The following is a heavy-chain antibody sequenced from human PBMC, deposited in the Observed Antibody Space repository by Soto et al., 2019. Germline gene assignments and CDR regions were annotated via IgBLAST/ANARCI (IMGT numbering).Heavy chain of an antibody. Sequence: PSGTLSLTCAVSGCSISSGGYSWSWIRQPPGKGLEWIGYIYHSGSTYYNPSLTSRVTISGDRSKNQCSLKRSSVTAADTAVYSCARGRRDGDYVLAFDWFDPWGQGTLVTVSS. CDR2: IYHSGST. CDR1: GCSISSGGYS. D-gene: IGHD4-17*01. CDR3: ARGRRDGDYVLAFDWFDP. J-gene: IGHJ5*02. V-gene: IGHV4-30-2*01.